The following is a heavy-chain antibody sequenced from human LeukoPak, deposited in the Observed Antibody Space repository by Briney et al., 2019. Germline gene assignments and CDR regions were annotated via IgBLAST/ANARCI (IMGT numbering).Heavy chain of an antibody. Sequence: ASVKVSCKVSGYTLTELAMNWVRQAPGKGLEWMGGFDPEDGETIYAQKFQGRVTMTEDTSTDTAYIELRSLRSEDTAVYDCATRVYDSSGYYQRSFDYWGQGTLVTVSS. CDR2: FDPEDGET. D-gene: IGHD3-22*01. J-gene: IGHJ4*02. CDR3: ATRVYDSSGYYQRSFDY. CDR1: GYTLTELA. V-gene: IGHV1-24*01.